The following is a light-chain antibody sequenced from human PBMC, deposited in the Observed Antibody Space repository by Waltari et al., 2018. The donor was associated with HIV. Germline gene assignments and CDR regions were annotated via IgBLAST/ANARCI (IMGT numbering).Light chain of an antibody. Sequence: QSVLTQPPSVSGAPGQRVTISCTGSSSNIGAGYDVHWYQQLPGTAPKLLIYGHSDRPSGVPGRFSGSKSGTSASLAITGLQAEDEADSYCQSYDSGLGGSVFGGGTKLTVL. CDR3: QSYDSGLGGSV. CDR2: GHS. CDR1: SSNIGAGYD. J-gene: IGLJ2*01. V-gene: IGLV1-40*01.